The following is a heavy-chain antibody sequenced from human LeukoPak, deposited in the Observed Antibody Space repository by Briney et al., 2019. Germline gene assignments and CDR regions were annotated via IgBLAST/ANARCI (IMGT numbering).Heavy chain of an antibody. D-gene: IGHD6-19*01. V-gene: IGHV3-9*01. CDR3: AKDSSGWRDAFDI. CDR2: ISWNSGSI. CDR1: GFTFKDYA. J-gene: IGHJ3*02. Sequence: PGRSLRLSCTASGFTFKDYAMYWVRQAPGKGLEWVSGISWNSGSIGYADSVKGRFTISRDNAKNSLYLQMNSLRAEDTALYYCAKDSSGWRDAFDIWGQGTMVTVSS.